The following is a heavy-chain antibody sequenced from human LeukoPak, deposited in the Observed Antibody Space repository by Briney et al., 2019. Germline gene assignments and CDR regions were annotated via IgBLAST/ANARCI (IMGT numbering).Heavy chain of an antibody. CDR2: ISAYNGNT. D-gene: IGHD1-1*01. Sequence: ASVKVSCKASGGTFSSYAISWVRQAPGQGLEWMGWISAYNGNTNYAQKLQGRVTMTTDTSTSTAYMELRSLRSDDTAVYYCARVGDISQKLERDYWGQGTLVTVSS. CDR3: ARVGDISQKLERDY. J-gene: IGHJ4*02. CDR1: GGTFSSYA. V-gene: IGHV1-18*01.